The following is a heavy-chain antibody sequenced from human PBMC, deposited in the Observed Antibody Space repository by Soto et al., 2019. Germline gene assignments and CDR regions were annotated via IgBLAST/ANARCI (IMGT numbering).Heavy chain of an antibody. CDR3: ARISITGTTDWFDP. Sequence: KSSETLSRTCTVSGGSISSGVYYWIWIRQHPGKGLDWIGYIYYSGSTYYNPSLKSRVTISVDTSKNQFSLKLSSVTAADTAVYYCARISITGTTDWFDPWGQGTLVTVSS. CDR2: IYYSGST. V-gene: IGHV4-31*03. J-gene: IGHJ5*02. CDR1: GGSISSGVYY. D-gene: IGHD1-7*01.